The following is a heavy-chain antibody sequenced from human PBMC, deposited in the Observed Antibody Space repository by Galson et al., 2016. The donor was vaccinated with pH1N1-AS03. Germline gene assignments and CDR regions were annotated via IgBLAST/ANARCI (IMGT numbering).Heavy chain of an antibody. Sequence: SLRLSCAASGFTFSNRWMHWVRQVPGRGLMWVSGIKSGGGDTRYADSVKGRFIISRDDAKNTLYLQMNSLRAEDTALYYCARDPDPNNIGWYYFDNWGQGILVTVAS. CDR2: IKSGGGDT. J-gene: IGHJ4*02. V-gene: IGHV3-74*01. CDR3: ARDPDPNNIGWYYFDN. D-gene: IGHD6-19*01. CDR1: GFTFSNRW.